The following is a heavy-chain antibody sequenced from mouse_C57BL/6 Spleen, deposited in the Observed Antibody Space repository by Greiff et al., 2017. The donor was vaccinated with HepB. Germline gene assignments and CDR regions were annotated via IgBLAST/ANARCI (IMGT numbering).Heavy chain of an antibody. V-gene: IGHV5-4*03. Sequence: EVKLVESGGGLVKPGGSLKLSCAASGFTFSSYAMSWVRQTPEKRLEWVATISDGGSYTYYPDNVKGRFTISRDNAKNNLYLQMSHLKSEDTAMYYCARKDYYGSSGYAMDYWGQGTSVTVSS. CDR3: ARKDYYGSSGYAMDY. CDR1: GFTFSSYA. CDR2: ISDGGSYT. J-gene: IGHJ4*01. D-gene: IGHD1-1*01.